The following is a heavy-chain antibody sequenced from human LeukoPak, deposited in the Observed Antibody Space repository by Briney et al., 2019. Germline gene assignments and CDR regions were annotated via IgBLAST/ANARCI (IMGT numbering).Heavy chain of an antibody. CDR2: IIPIFGTA. D-gene: IGHD3-3*01. J-gene: IGHJ4*02. CDR1: GGTFSSYA. CDR3: ARVWSDYSKDY. V-gene: IGHV1-69*05. Sequence: GASVKVSCKASGGTFSSYAISWVRQAPGQGLEWMGGIIPIFGTANYAQEVQGRVTITTDESTSTAYMELSSLRSEDTAVYYCARVWSDYSKDYWGQGTLVTVSS.